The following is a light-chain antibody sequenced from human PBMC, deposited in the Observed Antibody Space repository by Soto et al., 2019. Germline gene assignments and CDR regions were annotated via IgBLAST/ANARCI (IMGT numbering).Light chain of an antibody. CDR1: QSISNW. CDR2: DAS. CDR3: QQYHRSSIT. J-gene: IGKJ5*01. V-gene: IGKV1-5*01. Sequence: GDRVIITCRASQSISNWLAWYQQKPGKAPNLLIYDASTLERGVPSRFSGTGSGTEFTLTISSLQPDDFATYYCQQYHRSSITFGQGTRLEI.